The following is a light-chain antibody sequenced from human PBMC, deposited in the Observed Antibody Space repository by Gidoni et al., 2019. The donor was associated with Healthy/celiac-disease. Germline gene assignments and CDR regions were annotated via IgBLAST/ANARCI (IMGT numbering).Light chain of an antibody. CDR2: GAS. J-gene: IGKJ4*01. Sequence: VMTQSPAPLSVSPGETATLSCRASQSVSSNLAWYQKKPGQAPRLLIYGASTRATGIPARFSGSGSGTEFTLTISSLQSEDFAVDYCQQYNNWPPLTFGGGTKVEIK. CDR1: QSVSSN. CDR3: QQYNNWPPLT. V-gene: IGKV3-15*01.